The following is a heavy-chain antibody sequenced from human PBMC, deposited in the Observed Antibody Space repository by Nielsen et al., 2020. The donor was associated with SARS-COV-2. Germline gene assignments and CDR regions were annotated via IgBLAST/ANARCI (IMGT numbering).Heavy chain of an antibody. CDR2: VWHDGSTT. D-gene: IGHD2-15*01. CDR3: AREGGDLGGGGFDL. V-gene: IGHV3-33*08. Sequence: GESLKISCAASGFTFSSYIIHWVRQAPGKGLEWVAVVWHDGSTTYYGDSVKGRFTISRDNSKNTLYLQMDSLRVEDTAVYSCAREGGDLGGGGFDLWGQGTLVTVSS. J-gene: IGHJ3*01. CDR1: GFTFSSYI.